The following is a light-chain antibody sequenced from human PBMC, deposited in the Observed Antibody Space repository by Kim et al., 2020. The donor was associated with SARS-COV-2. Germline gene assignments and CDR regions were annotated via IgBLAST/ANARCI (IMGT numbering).Light chain of an antibody. V-gene: IGLV3-25*03. CDR1: ALSNQY. J-gene: IGLJ1*01. CDR2: QDS. CDR3: QSTDNSGTYKV. Sequence: SYELTQPPSVSVSPGQTARITCSGDALSNQYAYWYQQRPGQAPVLMIYQDSERPSGIPERFSGSSSGTTVTLTITGVRTEDEADYYCQSTDNSGTYKVFGSGTKVTIL.